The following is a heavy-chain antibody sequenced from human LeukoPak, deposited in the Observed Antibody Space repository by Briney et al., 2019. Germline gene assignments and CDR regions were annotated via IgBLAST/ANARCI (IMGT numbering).Heavy chain of an antibody. D-gene: IGHD2-8*01. V-gene: IGHV1-69*13. CDR1: GGTFSSYA. CDR3: ARDPYGYNWFDP. CDR2: IIPIFGTA. J-gene: IGHJ5*02. Sequence: ASVKISCKASGGTFSSYAISWVRQAPGQGLEWMGGIIPIFGTANYAQKFQGRVTITADESTSTAYMELSSLRSEDTAVYYCARDPYGYNWFDPWGQGTLVTVSS.